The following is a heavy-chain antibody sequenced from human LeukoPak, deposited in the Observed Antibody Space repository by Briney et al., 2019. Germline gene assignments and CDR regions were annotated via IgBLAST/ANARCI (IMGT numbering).Heavy chain of an antibody. CDR2: ISGSGGSK. V-gene: IGHV3-23*01. CDR1: GFTFSSYA. J-gene: IGHJ4*02. Sequence: PGGSLRLSCAASGFTFSSYAMSWVRQAPGKGLEWVSAISGSGGSKYYADSVKGRFTISRDNSKNTLYLQMNSLRAEDTAVYYCARGITMVRGSTGLYFFDYWGQGTLVTVSS. CDR3: ARGITMVRGSTGLYFFDY. D-gene: IGHD3-10*01.